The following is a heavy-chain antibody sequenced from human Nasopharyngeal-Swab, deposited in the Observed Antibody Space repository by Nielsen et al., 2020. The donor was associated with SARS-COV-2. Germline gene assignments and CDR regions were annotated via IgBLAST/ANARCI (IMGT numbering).Heavy chain of an antibody. D-gene: IGHD3-22*01. V-gene: IGHV3-33*01. CDR3: GRDRYYDSSGFDY. J-gene: IGHJ4*02. CDR1: GFTFNNYG. Sequence: GESLKISCAASGFTFNNYGMHWVRQAPGKGLEWVAVIWYGGSEKHYADSVRGRFTISRDNPKNTLYLQMNSLRAADTAIYYCGRDRYYDSSGFDYWGQGTLVSVSS. CDR2: IWYGGSEK.